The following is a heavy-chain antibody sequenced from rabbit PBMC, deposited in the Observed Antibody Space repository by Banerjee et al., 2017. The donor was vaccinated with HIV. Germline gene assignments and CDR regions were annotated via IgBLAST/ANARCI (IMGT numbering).Heavy chain of an antibody. V-gene: IGHV1S40*01. D-gene: IGHD6-1*01. Sequence: QSLEESGGGLVQPEGSLALTCKASGFTISSSYYMCWVRQAPGKGLEWIGCIWTGSGSTYYARWAKGRFTISKTSSTTVTLQMTSLTAADTATYFCARGGYYGAYAGDANATELDLWGPGTLVTVS. J-gene: IGHJ3*01. CDR3: ARGGYYGAYAGDANATELDL. CDR1: GFTISSSYY. CDR2: IWTGSGST.